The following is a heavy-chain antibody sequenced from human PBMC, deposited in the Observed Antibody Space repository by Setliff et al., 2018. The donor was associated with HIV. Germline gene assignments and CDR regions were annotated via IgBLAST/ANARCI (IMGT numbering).Heavy chain of an antibody. J-gene: IGHJ4*02. D-gene: IGHD6-13*01. CDR2: INPSGGEP. CDR1: GHSFTTYF. Sequence: GASVKVSCKASGHSFTTYFLHWVRQAPGQGLGWMGMINPSGGEPSYAQRFQGRVTMTRDTSTSTVFMDLSSLSFEDTAVYYCAAYGSPTYYFDYWGQGTPVTVSS. CDR3: AAYGSPTYYFDY. V-gene: IGHV1-46*01.